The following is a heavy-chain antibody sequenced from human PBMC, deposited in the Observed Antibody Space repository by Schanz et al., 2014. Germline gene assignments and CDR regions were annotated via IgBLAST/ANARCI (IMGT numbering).Heavy chain of an antibody. CDR3: TRGGTMVRGVKCAMDG. CDR1: GFTFGDYA. CDR2: IRSKAYGGTT. V-gene: IGHV3-49*04. D-gene: IGHD3-10*01. Sequence: EVQLVESGGGLVQPGRSLRLSCMASGFTFGDYAMSWVRQAPGKGLEWVGFIRSKAYGGTTEYAASVKGRFTVSRDDSRSIAYLQMNSLKNEDTGVYSCTRGGTMVRGVKCAMDGWGQGTTVTVSS. J-gene: IGHJ6*02.